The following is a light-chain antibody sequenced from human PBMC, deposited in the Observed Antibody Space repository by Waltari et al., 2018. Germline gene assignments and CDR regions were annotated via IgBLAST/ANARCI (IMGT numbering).Light chain of an antibody. CDR3: HQSFTTPET. CDR2: AAS. Sequence: DIQMTQSPSSLSASVGDTITITCRSSQSISTFLNWFQQKPGNSPKLLIFAASNLHSGVPSRFSDSGSETDFTLSISSLQPEDFATYFCHQSFTTPETFGQGTRLEFK. CDR1: QSISTF. J-gene: IGKJ5*01. V-gene: IGKV1-39*01.